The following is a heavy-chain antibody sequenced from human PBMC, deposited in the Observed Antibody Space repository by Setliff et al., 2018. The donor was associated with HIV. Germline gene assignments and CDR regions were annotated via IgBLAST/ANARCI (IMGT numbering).Heavy chain of an antibody. J-gene: IGHJ4*02. CDR3: ARAPRIFPEFNNPHPHFDH. CDR1: GFTFTGYY. Sequence: GASVKVSCKASGFTFTGYYVHYVRQAPGQGLEWMGWISTFDRSINYDDKFEGRITMTTDTSTSTAYMELRGLISDDTAVYFCARAPRIFPEFNNPHPHFDHWGQGTLVTVSS. D-gene: IGHD3-3*01. CDR2: ISTFDRSI. V-gene: IGHV1-18*04.